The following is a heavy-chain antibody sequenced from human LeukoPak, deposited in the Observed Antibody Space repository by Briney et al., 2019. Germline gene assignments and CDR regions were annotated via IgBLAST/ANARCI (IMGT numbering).Heavy chain of an antibody. CDR2: ISYDGSNK. V-gene: IGHV3-30*18. CDR1: GFTFSSYG. D-gene: IGHD3-10*01. J-gene: IGHJ4*02. CDR3: AKDRGMGY. Sequence: PGGSLRLSCAASGFTFSSYGMHWVRQAPGKGLEWVAVISYDGSNKYYADSVKGRFTISRDNSENTLYLQMNSLRAEDTAVYYCAKDRGMGYWGQGTLVTISS.